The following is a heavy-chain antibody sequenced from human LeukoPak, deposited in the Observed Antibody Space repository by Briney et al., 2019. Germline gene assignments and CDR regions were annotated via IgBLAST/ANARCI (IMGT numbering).Heavy chain of an antibody. CDR1: GGSFSGYY. Sequence: SETLSLTCAVYGGSFSGYYWSWIRQPPGPGLEWIGEINHSGSTDYNPSLKSRVTISVDTSKNQYSLKLSSVTAADTAVYYCARAWGLLFYYGSGSYSYFDYWGQGTLVTVSS. J-gene: IGHJ4*02. CDR2: INHSGST. D-gene: IGHD3-10*01. V-gene: IGHV4-34*01. CDR3: ARAWGLLFYYGSGSYSYFDY.